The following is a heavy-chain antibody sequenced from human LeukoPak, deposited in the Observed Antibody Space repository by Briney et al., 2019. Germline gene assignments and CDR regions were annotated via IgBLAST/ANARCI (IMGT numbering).Heavy chain of an antibody. CDR3: AKDIGGSSGCIDY. CDR2: ISWNSGSI. J-gene: IGHJ4*02. CDR1: GFTFSSYG. Sequence: GGSLRLSCAASGFTFSSYGMHWVRQAPGKGLEWVSGISWNSGSIGYADSVKGRFTISRDNAKNSLYLQMNSLRAEDTALYYCAKDIGGSSGCIDYWGQGTLVTVSS. D-gene: IGHD3-22*01. V-gene: IGHV3-9*01.